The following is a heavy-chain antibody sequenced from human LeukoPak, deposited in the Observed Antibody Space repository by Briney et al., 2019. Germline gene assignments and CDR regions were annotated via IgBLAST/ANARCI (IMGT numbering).Heavy chain of an antibody. Sequence: GRSLRLSCAASGFTFSSYGIHWVRQAPGKGLEWVEVISYDGSNKYYADSVKGRFTISRDNSKNTLYLQMNSLRAEDTAVYYCAKADVRDGYNYGYWGQGTLVTVSS. CDR2: ISYDGSNK. J-gene: IGHJ4*02. CDR3: AKADVRDGYNYGY. V-gene: IGHV3-30*18. D-gene: IGHD5-24*01. CDR1: GFTFSSYG.